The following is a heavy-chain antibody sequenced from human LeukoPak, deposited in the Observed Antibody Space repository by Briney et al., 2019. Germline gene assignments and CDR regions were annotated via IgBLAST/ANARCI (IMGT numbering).Heavy chain of an antibody. J-gene: IGHJ6*03. Sequence: ASVKVSCKASGYTFTGYYMHWVRQAPGQGLEWMGWINPNSGGTNYAQKFQGRVTMTRDTSISTAYMELSRLRSDDTAVYYCARVIVVVVAATPYYYMDVWGKGTTVTVSS. D-gene: IGHD2-15*01. V-gene: IGHV1-2*02. CDR1: GYTFTGYY. CDR2: INPNSGGT. CDR3: ARVIVVVVAATPYYYMDV.